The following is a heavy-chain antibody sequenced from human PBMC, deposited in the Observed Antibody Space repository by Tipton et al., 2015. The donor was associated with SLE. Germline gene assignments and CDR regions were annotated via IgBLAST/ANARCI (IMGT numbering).Heavy chain of an antibody. V-gene: IGHV4-59*12. Sequence: TLSLTCIVSGGSISSYHWSWIRQPPGKGLEWIGYIYYSGSTYYNPSLKSRVTISVDTSKNQFSLKLSSVTAADTAVYYCARSPFIPGWFDPWGQGTLVTVSS. J-gene: IGHJ5*02. CDR1: GGSISSYH. CDR3: ARSPFIPGWFDP. CDR2: IYYSGST. D-gene: IGHD3-10*01.